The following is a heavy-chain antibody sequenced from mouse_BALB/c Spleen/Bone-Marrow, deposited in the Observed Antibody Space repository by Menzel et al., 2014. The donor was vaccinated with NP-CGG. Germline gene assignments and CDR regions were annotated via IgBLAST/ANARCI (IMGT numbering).Heavy chain of an antibody. V-gene: IGHV1S81*02. CDR1: GYTFTSYW. Sequence: VKLHESGAELVKPGASVKLSCKASGYTFTSYWMPWVNPRPGQGLDWIGEINPSNGRTNYNEKFKSKATLTVDKSSSTAYMQLRSLTSEDCAVYYGARTYIDYWGQGSTLTVSS. CDR2: INPSNGRT. J-gene: IGHJ2*01. CDR3: ARTYIDY.